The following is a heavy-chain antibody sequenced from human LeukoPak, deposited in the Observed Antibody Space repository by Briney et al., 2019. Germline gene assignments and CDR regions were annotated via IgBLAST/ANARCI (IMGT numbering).Heavy chain of an antibody. V-gene: IGHV3-11*04. J-gene: IGHJ3*01. CDR1: GFTFSDFF. CDR2: ISGSGSTK. Sequence: PGGSLTLSCAVSGFTFSDFFMTWIRQAPGKGLEWVSYISGSGSTKFYADSVKGRFTISRDTAKDSLYLQMSSLRPEDTALYYWARSPATYALSPGAFDVWGHGTMVTVSS. CDR3: ARSPATYALSPGAFDV.